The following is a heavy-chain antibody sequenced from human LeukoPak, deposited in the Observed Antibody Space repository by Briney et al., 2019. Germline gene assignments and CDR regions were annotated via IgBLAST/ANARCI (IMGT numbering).Heavy chain of an antibody. V-gene: IGHV4-39*01. CDR1: GVSISSSNAY. CDR2: IYYSGNT. J-gene: IGHJ4*02. Sequence: SETLSLTCTVSGVSISSSNAYWGWIRQPPGKGLEWIGSIYYSGNTYYNASLKSRVTISVDTSKNQVSLKLTSVTAADTAVYYCARHEVWETFDCWGQGTLVTVSS. D-gene: IGHD3-16*01. CDR3: ARHEVWETFDC.